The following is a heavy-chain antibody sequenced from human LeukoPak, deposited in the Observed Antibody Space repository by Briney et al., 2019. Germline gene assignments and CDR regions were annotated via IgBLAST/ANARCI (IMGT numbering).Heavy chain of an antibody. Sequence: SETLSLTCTVSGGSISSYYWSWIRQPPGKGLEWIGYIYYSGSTNYNPSLKSRVTISVDTSKNQFSLKLSSVTAADTAVYYCARQGRGQSGGYDYWGQGTLVTVSS. D-gene: IGHD1-26*01. J-gene: IGHJ4*02. CDR3: ARQGRGQSGGYDY. CDR2: IYYSGST. V-gene: IGHV4-59*08. CDR1: GGSISSYY.